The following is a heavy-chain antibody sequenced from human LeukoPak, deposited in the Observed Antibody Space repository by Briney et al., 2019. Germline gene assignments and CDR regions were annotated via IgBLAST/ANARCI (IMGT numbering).Heavy chain of an antibody. CDR1: GGSFSGYY. CDR3: ARVTYYYDSSGPLRAYNWFDP. D-gene: IGHD3-22*01. CDR2: INHSGST. J-gene: IGHJ5*02. V-gene: IGHV4-34*01. Sequence: PSETLSLTCAVYGGSFSGYYWSWIRQPPGKGLEWMGEINHSGSTNYNPSLKSRVTISVDTSKNQFSLKLSSVTAADTAVYYCARVTYYYDSSGPLRAYNWFDPWGQGTLVTVSS.